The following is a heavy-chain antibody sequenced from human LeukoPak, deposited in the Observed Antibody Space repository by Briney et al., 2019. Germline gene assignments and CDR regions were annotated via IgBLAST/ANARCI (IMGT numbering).Heavy chain of an antibody. CDR1: GFTFSSYA. D-gene: IGHD3-10*01. V-gene: IGHV3-30-3*01. CDR2: ISYDGSNK. CDR3: ARDSPGSGPTGDYAFDI. Sequence: GGSLRLSCAASGFTFSSYAMHWVRQAPGKGLEWVAVISYDGSNKYYADSMKGRFTISRDNSKNTLYLQMNSLRAEDTAVYYCARDSPGSGPTGDYAFDIWGQGTMVTVSS. J-gene: IGHJ3*02.